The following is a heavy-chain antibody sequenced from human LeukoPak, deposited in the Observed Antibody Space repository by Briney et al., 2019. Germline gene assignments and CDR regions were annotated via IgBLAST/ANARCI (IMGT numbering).Heavy chain of an antibody. CDR3: AKSRTHGSGSYPDAYYFDY. D-gene: IGHD3-10*01. CDR1: GFTFSSYA. CDR2: ISGSGGST. J-gene: IGHJ4*02. Sequence: GGSLRPSCAASGFTFSSYAMSWVRQAPGKGLEWVSAISGSGGSTYYADSVKGRFTISRDNSKNTLYLQMNSLRAEDTAVYYCAKSRTHGSGSYPDAYYFDYWGQGTLVTVSS. V-gene: IGHV3-23*01.